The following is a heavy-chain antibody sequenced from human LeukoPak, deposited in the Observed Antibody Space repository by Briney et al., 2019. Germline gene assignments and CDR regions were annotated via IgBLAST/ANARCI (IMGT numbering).Heavy chain of an antibody. J-gene: IGHJ6*02. V-gene: IGHV3-9*01. Sequence: GGSLRLSFAASGFTFDDYAMHWVRQAPGKGLEWVSGISWNSGSIGYADSVKGRFTISRDNAKNSLYLQMNSLRAEDTALYYCAKDRGSGYEGDYYYGMDVWGQGTTVTVSS. CDR1: GFTFDDYA. CDR2: ISWNSGSI. CDR3: AKDRGSGYEGDYYYGMDV. D-gene: IGHD5-12*01.